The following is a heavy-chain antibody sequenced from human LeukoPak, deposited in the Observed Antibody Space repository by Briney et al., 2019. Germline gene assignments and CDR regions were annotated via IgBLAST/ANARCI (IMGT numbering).Heavy chain of an antibody. CDR2: ISGGAGAT. D-gene: IGHD1/OR15-1a*01. CDR3: ARTTQFDY. Sequence: GGSLRLSCAASEFTFSNYAMTWVRQAPGKGLEWVSGISGGAGATYYADSVKGRFTISRDNSKNTLYLQMNSLRAEDTAVYYCARTTQFDYWGQGTLVTVSS. V-gene: IGHV3-23*01. J-gene: IGHJ4*02. CDR1: EFTFSNYA.